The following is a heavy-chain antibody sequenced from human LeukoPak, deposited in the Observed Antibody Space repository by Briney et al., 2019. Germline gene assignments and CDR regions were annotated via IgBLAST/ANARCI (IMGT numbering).Heavy chain of an antibody. Sequence: PGGSLRLSCAASGFTFDDYAMHWVRQAPGKGLEWVSGISWNSGSIGYADSVKGRFPISRDNAKNSLYLQMNSLRAEDMALYYCAKDKDSGSYSGFYYFDYWGQGTLVTVSS. V-gene: IGHV3-9*03. CDR3: AKDKDSGSYSGFYYFDY. D-gene: IGHD1-26*01. CDR1: GFTFDDYA. CDR2: ISWNSGSI. J-gene: IGHJ4*02.